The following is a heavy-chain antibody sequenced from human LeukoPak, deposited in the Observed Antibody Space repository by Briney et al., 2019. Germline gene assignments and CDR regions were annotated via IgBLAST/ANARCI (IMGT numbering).Heavy chain of an antibody. J-gene: IGHJ4*02. V-gene: IGHV3-23*01. CDR3: AKVGYGDLDH. D-gene: IGHD4-17*01. CDR2: ISSRGHNT. CDR1: GFTFTNYA. Sequence: GGSLRLSCAASGFTFTNYAITWIRQAPGKGLEWVSTISSRGHNTYYADSVKGRFTISRDNPENTVYLQMSSLRVDDTATYFCAKVGYGDLDHWGQGVLVPVSS.